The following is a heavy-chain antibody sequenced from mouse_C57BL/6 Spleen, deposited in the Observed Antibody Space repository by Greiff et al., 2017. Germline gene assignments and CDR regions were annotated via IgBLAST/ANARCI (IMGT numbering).Heavy chain of an antibody. V-gene: IGHV1-53*01. J-gene: IGHJ1*03. Sequence: VQLKQPGTELVKPGASVKLSCKASGYTFTSYWMHWVKQRPGQGLEWIGNINPSNGGTNYNEKFKSKATLTVDKSSSTAYMQLSSLTSEDSAVYYCARSEDYDGKYFDVWGTGTTVTVSS. CDR2: INPSNGGT. D-gene: IGHD2-4*01. CDR1: GYTFTSYW. CDR3: ARSEDYDGKYFDV.